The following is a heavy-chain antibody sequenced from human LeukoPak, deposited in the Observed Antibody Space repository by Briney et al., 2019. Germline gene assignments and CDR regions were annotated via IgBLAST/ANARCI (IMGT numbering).Heavy chain of an antibody. CDR2: INPNSGGT. CDR1: GYTFTGYY. CDR3: ARVALVVPAGDPNFDY. Sequence: ASVKVSCKASGYTFTGYYMHWVRQAPRQGLEWMGWINPNSGGTNYAQKFQGRVTMTRDTSISTAYMELSRLRSDDTAVYYCARVALVVPAGDPNFDYWGQGTLVTVSS. V-gene: IGHV1-2*02. J-gene: IGHJ4*02. D-gene: IGHD2-2*01.